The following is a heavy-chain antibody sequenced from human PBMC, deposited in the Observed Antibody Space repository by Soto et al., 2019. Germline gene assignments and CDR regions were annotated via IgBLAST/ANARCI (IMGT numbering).Heavy chain of an antibody. D-gene: IGHD3-10*01. V-gene: IGHV3-30*03. CDR3: VGGQYYFDY. CDR2: ISYDGSNK. Sequence: QVQLVESGGGVVQPGRSLRLSCAASGFPFTTYGMHWVREGPGKGLEWVAVISYDGSNKYYADSVKGRFTISRDNSKTTLYLQMNSLRHEDTALYYCVGGQYYFDYRGQGTLVTVSS. J-gene: IGHJ4*02. CDR1: GFPFTTYG.